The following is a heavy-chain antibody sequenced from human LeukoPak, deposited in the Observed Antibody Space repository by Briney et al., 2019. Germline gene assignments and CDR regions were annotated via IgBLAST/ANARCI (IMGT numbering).Heavy chain of an antibody. CDR3: ARDRNHYDILTGYYMAFDT. CDR1: GYTFTGYY. CDR2: INPNSGGT. J-gene: IGHJ3*02. D-gene: IGHD3-9*01. Sequence: GASVKVSCKASGYTFTGYYMHWVRQAPGQGLEWMGWINPNSGGTNYAQKFQGRVTMTRDTSISTAYMELSRLRSDDTAVYYCARDRNHYDILTGYYMAFDTWGQGTMVTVSS. V-gene: IGHV1-2*02.